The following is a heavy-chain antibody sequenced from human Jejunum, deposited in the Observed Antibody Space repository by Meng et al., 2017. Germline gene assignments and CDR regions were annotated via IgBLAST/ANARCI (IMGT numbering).Heavy chain of an antibody. CDR1: GFNFNIYW. V-gene: IGHV3-7*01. Sequence: GGSLRLSCAASGFNFNIYWMTWVRQAPGKGLDWVANINQAGSQKYSVDSVKGRFTISRDNAKNSLYLQMNILRAEDTAVYYCATGGGFQDAGAHLWGQGTLVTFSS. D-gene: IGHD1-14*01. J-gene: IGHJ5*02. CDR3: ATGGGFQDAGAHL. CDR2: INQAGSQK.